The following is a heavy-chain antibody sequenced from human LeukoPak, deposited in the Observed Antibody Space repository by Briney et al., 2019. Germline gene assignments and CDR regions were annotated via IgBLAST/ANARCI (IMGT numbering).Heavy chain of an antibody. Sequence: PSETLSLTCGVYGGSFSGYYWSWIRQPPGKGLEWIGEIIHTGSINYNPSLKSRVTISIDTSKSQFSLRLSSVTAADTAVYYCARYRGRNGSNYYFDSWGQGILVTVSS. D-gene: IGHD5-24*01. V-gene: IGHV4-34*12. J-gene: IGHJ4*02. CDR1: GGSFSGYY. CDR2: IIHTGSI. CDR3: ARYRGRNGSNYYFDS.